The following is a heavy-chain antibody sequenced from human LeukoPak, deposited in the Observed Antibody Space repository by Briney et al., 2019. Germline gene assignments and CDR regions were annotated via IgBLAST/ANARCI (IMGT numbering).Heavy chain of an antibody. D-gene: IGHD2-2*02. V-gene: IGHV1-2*06. CDR3: TRTWWTEACSSSSCFTPDFDY. J-gene: IGHJ4*02. Sequence: ASVTVSCRTSGYTFINYQIHWVRQAPDQGLEWMGRTNSNSGATVFAQKFQGRVTMTRDTSINTVYMELSSLEFDDTAVYYCTRTWWTEACSSSSCFTPDFDYWGQGTPVTVSS. CDR2: TNSNSGAT. CDR1: GYTFINYQ.